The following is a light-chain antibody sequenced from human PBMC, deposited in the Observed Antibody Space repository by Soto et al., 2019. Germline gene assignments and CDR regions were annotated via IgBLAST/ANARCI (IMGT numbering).Light chain of an antibody. V-gene: IGLV1-40*01. CDR3: QSYDSSPPVV. CDR1: SSNIGAGYD. J-gene: IGLJ2*01. CDR2: GNN. Sequence: QSVLTQPPSVSGAPGQRVTFSCTGGSSNIGAGYDVHWYQQLPGTAPRLLIYGNNNRPSGVPDRFSGSKSGTSASLAITGLQAEDEADYYCQSYDSSPPVVFGGGTKVTVL.